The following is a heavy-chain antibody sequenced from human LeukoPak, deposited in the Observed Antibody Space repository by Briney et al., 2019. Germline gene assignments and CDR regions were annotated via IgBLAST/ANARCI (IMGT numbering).Heavy chain of an antibody. CDR3: VRGPHIAATSY. CDR2: IKQDGSEK. CDR1: GFIFRNSW. D-gene: IGHD6-25*01. J-gene: IGHJ4*02. Sequence: GGSLRLSCAASGFIFRNSWMSWVRQAPGKGLEWVANIKQDGSEKQYVDSVKGRFAISRDNAKKSLYLQINTLRAEDTAVYYCVRGPHIAATSYWGQGTLVTVSS. V-gene: IGHV3-7*03.